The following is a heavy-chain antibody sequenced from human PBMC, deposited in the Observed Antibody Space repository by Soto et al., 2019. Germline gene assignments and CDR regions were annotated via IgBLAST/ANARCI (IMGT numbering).Heavy chain of an antibody. CDR1: GGSFSGYH. Sequence: PSETLSLTCAVYGGSFSGYHWSWIRRPPGKGLEWIGEINPSGSTNYNPSLKSRVTISVDTSKNQFSLKLSSVTAADSAVYFCARLEGLATISYYFDFWGPGALVTVSS. CDR3: ARLEGLATISYYFDF. J-gene: IGHJ4*02. V-gene: IGHV4-34*01. CDR2: INPSGST. D-gene: IGHD3-9*01.